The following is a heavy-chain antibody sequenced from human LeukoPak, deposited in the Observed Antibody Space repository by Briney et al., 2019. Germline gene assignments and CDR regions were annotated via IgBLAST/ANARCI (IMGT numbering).Heavy chain of an antibody. V-gene: IGHV4-39*01. CDR3: ARQTGSGLFILP. CDR2: IYYSGNT. D-gene: IGHD3/OR15-3a*01. Sequence: SETLSLTCTVSGVSISSSNSYWGWIRQPPGKGLEWIGSIYYSGNTYYNASLKSQVSISIDTSKNQFSLKLTSVTAADTAVYCCARQTGSGLFILPGGQGTLVTVSS. J-gene: IGHJ4*02. CDR1: GVSISSSNSY.